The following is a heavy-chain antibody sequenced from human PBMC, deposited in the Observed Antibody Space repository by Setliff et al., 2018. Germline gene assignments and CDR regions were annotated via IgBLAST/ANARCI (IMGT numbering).Heavy chain of an antibody. CDR3: AIPSSGYPYYYMDV. Sequence: ASVKVSCKASGGTFSSYAITWVRQAPGQGLEWMGGIIPIFGTAKYAQKFQGRVTITADQSTRTAYMELSSLRSEDTAVYYCAIPSSGYPYYYMDVWGKGTTVTVSS. CDR1: GGTFSSYA. V-gene: IGHV1-69*13. CDR2: IIPIFGTA. D-gene: IGHD3-3*01. J-gene: IGHJ6*03.